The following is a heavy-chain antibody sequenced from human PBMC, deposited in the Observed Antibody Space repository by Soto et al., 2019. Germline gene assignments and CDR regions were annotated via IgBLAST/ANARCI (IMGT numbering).Heavy chain of an antibody. V-gene: IGHV3-48*02. CDR3: AREDILGARSFDY. Sequence: GWSLRLSCAASGFTFSGYSVNLVRQAPGKGLEWVSYISSGGKTIYYADSVKGRFTVSRDNARNSQYLQMNSLRDEDTAVYYCAREDILGARSFDYWGQGTLVTVSS. D-gene: IGHD1-26*01. CDR2: ISSGGKTI. J-gene: IGHJ4*02. CDR1: GFTFSGYS.